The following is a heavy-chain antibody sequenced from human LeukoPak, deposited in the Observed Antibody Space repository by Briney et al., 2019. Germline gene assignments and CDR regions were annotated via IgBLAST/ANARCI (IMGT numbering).Heavy chain of an antibody. V-gene: IGHV4-4*07. J-gene: IGHJ5*02. CDR3: AWTRAAAGQGWFDP. CDR1: GGSISSYY. Sequence: PSETLSLTCTVSGGSISSYYWSWIRQPAGKGLEWIGRIDTSGNTNYKPSLKSRVTMSVDTSKNQFSLKLSSVTAADTAVYYCAWTRAAAGQGWFDPWGQGTLVTVSS. CDR2: IDTSGNT. D-gene: IGHD6-13*01.